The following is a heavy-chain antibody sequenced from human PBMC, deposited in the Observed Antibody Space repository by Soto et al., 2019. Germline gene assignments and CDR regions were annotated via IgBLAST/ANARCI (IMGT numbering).Heavy chain of an antibody. J-gene: IGHJ4*02. CDR2: IKQDGGDQ. CDR1: GFTFSNYW. CDR3: ARDEAIDY. V-gene: IGHV3-7*03. Sequence: GGSLRLSCAASGFTFSNYWMSWVRQAPGKGLEWVANIKQDGGDQYYVDSVKGRFSISRDNAKNSLYLQMNSLRAEDTAVYYCARDEAIDYWGQGTLVTASS.